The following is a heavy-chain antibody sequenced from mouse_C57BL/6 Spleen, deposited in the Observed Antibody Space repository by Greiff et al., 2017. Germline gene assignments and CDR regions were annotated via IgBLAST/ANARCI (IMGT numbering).Heavy chain of an antibody. CDR2: IDPSDSYP. D-gene: IGHD1-1*01. J-gene: IGHJ1*03. CDR1: GYTFTSYW. CDR3: ARSTTVVEGFDV. Sequence: QVQLQQPGAELVMPGASVKLSCKASGYTFTSYWMHWVKQRPGQGLEWIGEIDPSDSYPNYNQKFKGKSTLTVDKSSSTAYMQLSSLTSEDSAVYYCARSTTVVEGFDVWGTGTTVTVSS. V-gene: IGHV1-69*01.